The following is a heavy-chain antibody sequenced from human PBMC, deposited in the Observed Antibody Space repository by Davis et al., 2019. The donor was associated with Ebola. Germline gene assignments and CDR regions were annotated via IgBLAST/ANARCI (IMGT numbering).Heavy chain of an antibody. V-gene: IGHV3-48*02. CDR3: ATTPQYSSGQNKPFDY. D-gene: IGHD6-19*01. CDR1: GFKFESYS. J-gene: IGHJ4*02. CDR2: IGTSSSNT. Sequence: GESLKISCAASGFKFESYSMIWVRQAPGKGLEWLSYIGTSSSNTYYADYADSVKGRFTISRDNAKKTLFLQMDSLRDEDTAVYYCATTPQYSSGQNKPFDYWGQGTLVTVSS.